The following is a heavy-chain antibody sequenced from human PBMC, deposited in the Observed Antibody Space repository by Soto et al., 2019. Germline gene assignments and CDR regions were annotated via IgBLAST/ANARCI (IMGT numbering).Heavy chain of an antibody. D-gene: IGHD5-12*01. CDR3: ARDGDSGTYEY. J-gene: IGHJ4*02. V-gene: IGHV1-69*12. CDR1: GDSFSSYA. Sequence: QVQLVQSGAEVKKPGSSVKVSCKASGDSFSSYAMSWVRQAPGQGLEWMGGIVPIFGTRNYAQKFQGRVTIIADESTRTAYMELSSLRSEDTAVYYCARDGDSGTYEYWGQGTLVTVYS. CDR2: IVPIFGTR.